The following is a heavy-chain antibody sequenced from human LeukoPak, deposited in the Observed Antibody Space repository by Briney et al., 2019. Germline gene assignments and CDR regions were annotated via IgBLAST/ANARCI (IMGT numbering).Heavy chain of an antibody. Sequence: ASVKVSCKASGYTFNTYGINWERQAPGQPPEWMGWINTDNGNTKYAQKFQGRVTMTTDTSTNTAYMELSSLRSDDTAVYYCARKGCTGDCYRFDPWGQGTLVTVSS. CDR1: GYTFNTYG. D-gene: IGHD2-21*02. CDR3: ARKGCTGDCYRFDP. CDR2: INTDNGNT. V-gene: IGHV1-18*01. J-gene: IGHJ5*02.